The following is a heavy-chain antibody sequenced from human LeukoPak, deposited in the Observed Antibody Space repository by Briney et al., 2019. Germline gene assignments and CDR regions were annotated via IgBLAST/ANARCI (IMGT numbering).Heavy chain of an antibody. J-gene: IGHJ3*02. D-gene: IGHD7-27*01. CDR3: ARGNWDPHDAFDI. Sequence: GGSLRLSCVASGFPFSSYGMHWVRQAPGKGLEWVAVIWSVGGAEHYADSVKGRFTISRDNAKNSLYLQMNSLRAEDTAVYYCARGNWDPHDAFDIWGQGTMVTVSS. CDR2: IWSVGGAE. V-gene: IGHV3-33*01. CDR1: GFPFSSYG.